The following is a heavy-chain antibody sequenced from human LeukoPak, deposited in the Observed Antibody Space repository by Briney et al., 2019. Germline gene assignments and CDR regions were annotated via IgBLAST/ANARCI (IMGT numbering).Heavy chain of an antibody. Sequence: SETLSLTCTVSGDSISTSNSYWGWIRQPPGKGLEWIGSIYYSGNTYYNASLKSRVTISVDTSKNQFSLKLTSVTAADTAVYYCARGLGATDDAFDIWGQGTMVTVSS. CDR1: GDSISTSNSY. D-gene: IGHD1-26*01. CDR2: IYYSGNT. V-gene: IGHV4-39*01. CDR3: ARGLGATDDAFDI. J-gene: IGHJ3*02.